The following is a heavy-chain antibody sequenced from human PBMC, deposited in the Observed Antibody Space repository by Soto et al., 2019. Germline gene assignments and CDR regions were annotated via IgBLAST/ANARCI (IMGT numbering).Heavy chain of an antibody. D-gene: IGHD2-15*01. Sequence: QVQLQESGPGLVKPSETLSLTCSVSGDSVSNYYWSWFRQPAGKGLEWIGRIYTGGSTNYNPSLKSRVTLSVDTSKNQYSLRLTSVTAADTAVYYCARANVGPPGGGSWTMPFDLWGQGTLVTVSS. CDR1: GDSVSNYY. CDR3: ARANVGPPGGGSWTMPFDL. V-gene: IGHV4-4*07. CDR2: IYTGGST. J-gene: IGHJ4*02.